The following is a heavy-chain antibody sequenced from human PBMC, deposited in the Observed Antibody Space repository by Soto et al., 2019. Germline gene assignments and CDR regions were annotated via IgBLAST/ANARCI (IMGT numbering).Heavy chain of an antibody. CDR2: ISAYNGNT. V-gene: IGHV1-18*01. CDR3: ARMWELRYYGMDV. D-gene: IGHD1-26*01. CDR1: GYTFTSYG. J-gene: IGHJ6*02. Sequence: GASVKVSCKASGYTFTSYGISWVRQAPGQGLEWMGWISAYNGNTNYAQKLQGRVTVTTDTSTSTAYMELRSLRSDDTAVYYCARMWELRYYGMDVWGQGTTVTVSS.